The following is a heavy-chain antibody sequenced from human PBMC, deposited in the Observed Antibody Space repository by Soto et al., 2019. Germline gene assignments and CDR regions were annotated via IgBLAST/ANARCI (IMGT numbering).Heavy chain of an antibody. J-gene: IGHJ4*02. CDR3: ARFTVHSGYNY. V-gene: IGHV4-39*01. CDR2: IYYSGST. CDR1: GGSISSSSYY. Sequence: SETLSLTCTVSGGSISSSSYYWGWIRQPPGKGLEWIGSIYYSGSTYYNPSLKSRVTISVDTSKNQFSLKLSSVTAADTAVYYCARFTVHSGYNYWGQGTLVTVSS. D-gene: IGHD5-12*01.